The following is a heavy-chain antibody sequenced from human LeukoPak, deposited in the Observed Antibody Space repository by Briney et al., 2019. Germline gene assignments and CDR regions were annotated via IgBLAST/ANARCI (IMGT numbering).Heavy chain of an antibody. D-gene: IGHD3-3*01. CDR3: ARHPTDDFWRVGFIDI. CDR1: GGSISSSSYY. Sequence: SETLSLTCTVSGGSISSSSYYWGWIRQPPGKGLEWIGSIYYSGITYYNPSLKSRVTISVDTSKNQFSLRLSSVTAADTAVFYCARHPTDDFWRVGFIDIWGQGTMVTVSS. CDR2: IYYSGIT. V-gene: IGHV4-39*01. J-gene: IGHJ3*02.